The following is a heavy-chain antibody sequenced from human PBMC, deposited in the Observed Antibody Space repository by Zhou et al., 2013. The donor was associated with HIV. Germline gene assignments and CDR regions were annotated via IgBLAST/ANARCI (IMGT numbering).Heavy chain of an antibody. CDR2: IIPILNIPTTHKA. J-gene: IGHJ4*02. CDR3: ARDGSSDYGDSDGFYFDD. CDR1: GGTLSSYS. D-gene: IGHD4-17*01. Sequence: QVQLEQSGAEVKKPGSSVKVSCKASGGTLSSYSISWVRQAPGQGLEWMGRIIPILNIPTTHKADYAHKFQGRVTINADKSSSTAYMELTSLRSEDTAVYYCARDGSSDYGDSDGFYFDDWAREPWSPSPQ. V-gene: IGHV1-69*04.